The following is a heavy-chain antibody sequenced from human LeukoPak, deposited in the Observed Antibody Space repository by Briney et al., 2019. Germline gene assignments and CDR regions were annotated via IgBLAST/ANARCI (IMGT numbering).Heavy chain of an antibody. J-gene: IGHJ4*02. CDR1: GFSFDDFA. CDR3: ARGPGITIFLGGELDDY. Sequence: GGSLRLSCAASGFSFDDFAMHWVRQAPGKGLEWVSGISWNGGTIDYADSVKGRFTISRDNSKNTLYLQMNSLRAEDTAVYYCARGPGITIFLGGELDDYWGQGTLVTVSS. D-gene: IGHD3-9*01. CDR2: ISWNGGTI. V-gene: IGHV3-9*01.